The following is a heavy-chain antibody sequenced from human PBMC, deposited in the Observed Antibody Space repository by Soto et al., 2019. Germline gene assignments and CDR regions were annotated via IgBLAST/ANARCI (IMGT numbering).Heavy chain of an antibody. Sequence: GGSLRLSCAASGFTFSSFSMSWVRQAPGKGLECISYISNSASTIYYADSVKGRFTISRDNAKNSLYLQMNSLRDEDTAVYYCARDDSSGYAIEPFDLWGQGTMVTVSS. CDR2: ISNSASTI. D-gene: IGHD3-22*01. V-gene: IGHV3-48*02. CDR1: GFTFSSFS. CDR3: ARDDSSGYAIEPFDL. J-gene: IGHJ3*01.